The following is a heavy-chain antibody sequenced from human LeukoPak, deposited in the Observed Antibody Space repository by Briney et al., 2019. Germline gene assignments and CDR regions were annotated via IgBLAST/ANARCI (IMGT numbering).Heavy chain of an antibody. CDR1: GRSISSSSYY. Sequence: SETLSLTCTVSGRSISSSSYYWGWIRQPPGKGLEWIGSIYYSGSTYYNPSLKSRVTISVDRSKNQFSLKLSSVTAADTAVYYCARLNTRGYCSSTSSYEGYNSWFDPWGQGTLVTVSS. V-gene: IGHV4-39*01. CDR3: ARLNTRGYCSSTSSYEGYNSWFDP. D-gene: IGHD2-2*01. J-gene: IGHJ5*02. CDR2: IYYSGST.